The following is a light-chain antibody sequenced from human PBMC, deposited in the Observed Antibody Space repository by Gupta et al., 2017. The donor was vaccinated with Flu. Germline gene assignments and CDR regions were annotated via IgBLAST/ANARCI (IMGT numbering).Light chain of an antibody. CDR3: SSYTSSNTLYVG. CDR2: EVS. Sequence: QSALTRPASVSGSPGQSITISCTGTNSDVGGYNYVSWYQQHPGKAPQLMIYEVSNRPSGISNRFSGSKSGNTASLTISGLQAEDEADYYCSSYTSSNTLYVGFGGGTKLTVL. CDR1: NSDVGGYNY. J-gene: IGLJ2*01. V-gene: IGLV2-14*01.